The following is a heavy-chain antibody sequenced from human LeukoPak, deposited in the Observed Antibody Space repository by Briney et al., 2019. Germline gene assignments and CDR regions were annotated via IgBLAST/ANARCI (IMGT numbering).Heavy chain of an antibody. CDR1: GYTFTSYG. J-gene: IGHJ4*02. D-gene: IGHD2-15*01. CDR3: ARNCSGGSCYPFDY. Sequence: ASVTVSFKASGYTFTSYGISWVRQAPGQGLEWMGWISAYNGNTNYAQKLQGRVTMTTDTSTSTAYMELRSLRSDDTAVYYCARNCSGGSCYPFDYWGQGTLVTVSS. CDR2: ISAYNGNT. V-gene: IGHV1-18*01.